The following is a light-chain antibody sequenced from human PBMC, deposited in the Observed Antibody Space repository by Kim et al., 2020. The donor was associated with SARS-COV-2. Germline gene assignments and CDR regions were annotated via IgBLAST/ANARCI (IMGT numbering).Light chain of an antibody. CDR3: RRRSYWPWT. CDR2: DAS. CDR1: QSVSSY. J-gene: IGKJ1*01. V-gene: IGKV3-11*01. Sequence: EIVLTQSPGTLSLSPGERATLSCRASQSVSSYLAWYQQKLGQAPRLLIYDASNRATGIPARFSGSGSGTDFTLAISSLEPEDFAIYYCRRRSYWPWTFGQGTKVDIK.